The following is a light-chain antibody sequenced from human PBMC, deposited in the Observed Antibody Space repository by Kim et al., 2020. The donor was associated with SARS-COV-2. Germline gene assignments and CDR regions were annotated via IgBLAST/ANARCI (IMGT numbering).Light chain of an antibody. Sequence: VALGQTVRITCQGDSLRSYYATWYQQKPGQAPIVVIYGKNNRPSGIPDRFSGSSSGNTASVTITGTQAGDEADYYCNSRDSNDNVVFGGGTKLTVL. V-gene: IGLV3-19*01. CDR3: NSRDSNDNVV. CDR1: SLRSYY. CDR2: GKN. J-gene: IGLJ2*01.